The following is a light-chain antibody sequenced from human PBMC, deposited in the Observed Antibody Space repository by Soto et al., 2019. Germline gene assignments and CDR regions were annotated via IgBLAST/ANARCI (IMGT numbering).Light chain of an antibody. Sequence: DTVLTQSPATLSVSQRERATLSCRASQNIKTNLAWYQHKPGQAPRLLIYGAFTGATGVPARFSGSGSGTEFTLTISSLQSEDFATYYCQQYNSWPRTFGQGTKV. CDR2: GAF. J-gene: IGKJ1*01. CDR1: QNIKTN. V-gene: IGKV3-15*01. CDR3: QQYNSWPRT.